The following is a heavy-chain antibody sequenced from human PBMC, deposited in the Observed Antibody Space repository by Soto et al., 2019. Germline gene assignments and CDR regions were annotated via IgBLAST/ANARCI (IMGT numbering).Heavy chain of an antibody. J-gene: IGHJ4*02. V-gene: IGHV3-21*01. Sequence: EVQLVESGGGLVKPGGSLRLSCAASGFTFSSYTMNWVRQAPGKGLEWVSSISSSSSYIYYADSVKGRFTTSRDNAKNSLYLQMSRLRAEDTAVYYCARGYSSGDYWGQGTLVTVSS. CDR2: ISSSSSYI. CDR1: GFTFSSYT. D-gene: IGHD6-19*01. CDR3: ARGYSSGDY.